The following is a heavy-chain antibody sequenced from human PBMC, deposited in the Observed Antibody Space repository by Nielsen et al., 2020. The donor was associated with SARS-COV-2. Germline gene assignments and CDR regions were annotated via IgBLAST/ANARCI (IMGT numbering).Heavy chain of an antibody. J-gene: IGHJ4*02. CDR3: ARALYSGSYYRVLDY. CDR1: GFTFSSYA. Sequence: GSLRLSCAASGFTFSSYAMSWVRQAPGKGLEWVSAISGSGGSTYYADSVKGRFTISRDNSKNTLYLQMNSLRAADTAVYYCARALYSGSYYRVLDYWGQGTLVTVSS. V-gene: IGHV3-23*01. D-gene: IGHD1-26*01. CDR2: ISGSGGST.